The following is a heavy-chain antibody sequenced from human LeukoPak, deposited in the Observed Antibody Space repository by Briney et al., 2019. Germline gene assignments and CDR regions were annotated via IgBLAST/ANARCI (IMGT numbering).Heavy chain of an antibody. J-gene: IGHJ5*02. CDR2: IKQDGSEK. D-gene: IGHD6-19*01. CDR3: ARDSSGWYHWFDP. CDR1: GFTFSRYS. Sequence: GGSLRLSCAASGFTFSRYSMNWVRQAPGKGLEWVANIKQDGSEKYYVDSVKGRFTISRDNAKNSLYLQMNSLRAEDTAVYYCARDSSGWYHWFDPWGQGTRVTVSS. V-gene: IGHV3-7*01.